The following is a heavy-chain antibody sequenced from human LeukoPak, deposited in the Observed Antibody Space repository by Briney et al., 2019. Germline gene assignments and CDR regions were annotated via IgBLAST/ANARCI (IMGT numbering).Heavy chain of an antibody. V-gene: IGHV1-3*01. D-gene: IGHD3-10*01. J-gene: IGHJ4*02. CDR3: ARGRMVTMVRGVIFF. Sequence: ASVKVSCKASGYTFTSYAMHWVRQAPGQRLEWMGWINAGNGNTKYSQKFQGRVTITRDTSASTAHMELSSLRSEDTAVYYCARGRMVTMVRGVIFFWGQGTLVTVSS. CDR2: INAGNGNT. CDR1: GYTFTSYA.